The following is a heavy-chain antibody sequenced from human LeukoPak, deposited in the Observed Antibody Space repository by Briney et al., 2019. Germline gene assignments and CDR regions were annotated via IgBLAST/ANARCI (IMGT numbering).Heavy chain of an antibody. J-gene: IGHJ5*02. Sequence: ASVKVSCKASGYTFTSYDINWVRQATGQGLEWTGWMNPNSGNTGYAQKFQGRVTMTRNTSRSTAYMELSSLRSEDTAVCYCARGLGRGYMVWFDPWGQGTLVIVSS. V-gene: IGHV1-8*01. CDR2: MNPNSGNT. CDR1: GYTFTSYD. D-gene: IGHD6-13*01. CDR3: ARGLGRGYMVWFDP.